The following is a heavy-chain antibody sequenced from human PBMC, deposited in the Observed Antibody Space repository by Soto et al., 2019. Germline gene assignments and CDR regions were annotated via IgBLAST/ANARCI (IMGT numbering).Heavy chain of an antibody. D-gene: IGHD4-17*01. Sequence: PGGSLRLSCAASGFHFSSYSMNWVRQAPGKGLEWVSSISSSSSYICYADSVKGRFTISRDNAKNSLYLQMNSLRAEDTAVYYCARYGDLNSYYYYGMDVWGQGTTVTVS. CDR2: ISSSSSYI. CDR3: ARYGDLNSYYYYGMDV. CDR1: GFHFSSYS. V-gene: IGHV3-21*01. J-gene: IGHJ6*02.